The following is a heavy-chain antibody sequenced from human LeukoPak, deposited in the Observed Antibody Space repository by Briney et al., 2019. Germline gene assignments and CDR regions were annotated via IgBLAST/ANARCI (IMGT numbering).Heavy chain of an antibody. CDR3: ATRLVRTEAFDY. J-gene: IGHJ4*02. Sequence: ASVKVSCKVSGYTLTELSMHWVQQAPGKGLEWMGGFDPEDGETIYAQKFQGRVTMTEDTSTDTAYMELSSLRSEDTAVYYCATRLVRTEAFDYWGQGTLVTVSS. CDR1: GYTLTELS. CDR2: FDPEDGET. D-gene: IGHD3-10*01. V-gene: IGHV1-24*01.